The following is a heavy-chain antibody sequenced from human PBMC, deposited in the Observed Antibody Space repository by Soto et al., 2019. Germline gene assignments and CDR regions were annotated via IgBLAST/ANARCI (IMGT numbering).Heavy chain of an antibody. Sequence: EVQLLESRGGLVQPGGSLRLACAASGFTFSIYAMSWVRQAPGKGLEWVSAISGSGGSTYYADSVKGRFTISRDNSKNTLYLQMNSLRVEDTAVYYCAKGRLLWFGEGGIDYCGQGTLVTVSS. CDR2: ISGSGGST. CDR3: AKGRLLWFGEGGIDY. D-gene: IGHD3-10*01. CDR1: GFTFSIYA. J-gene: IGHJ4*02. V-gene: IGHV3-23*01.